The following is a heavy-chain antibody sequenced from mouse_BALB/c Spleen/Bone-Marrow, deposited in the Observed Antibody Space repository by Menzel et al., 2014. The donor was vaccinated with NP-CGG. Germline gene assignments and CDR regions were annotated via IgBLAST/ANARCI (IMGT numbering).Heavy chain of an antibody. Sequence: EVKLLESGGGLVQPGGSLNLSCAASGFDFSRYWMSWTRQAPGKGQEWIGEINPGSSTINYTPSLKDEFIISRDNAKNTLYLQMSKVRSEDTALYYCARLAVWGAMDYWGQGTSVTVSS. J-gene: IGHJ4*01. CDR3: ARLAVWGAMDY. V-gene: IGHV4-2*02. CDR1: GFDFSRYW. D-gene: IGHD2-10*02. CDR2: INPGSSTI.